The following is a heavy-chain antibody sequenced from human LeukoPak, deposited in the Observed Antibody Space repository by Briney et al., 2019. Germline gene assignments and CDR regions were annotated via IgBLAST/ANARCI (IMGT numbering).Heavy chain of an antibody. D-gene: IGHD3-22*01. CDR1: GGSISSSSYY. CDR3: AGQTQDFLYYFGI. J-gene: IGHJ3*02. CDR2: IYYSGST. Sequence: PSETLSLTCTVSGGSISSSSYYWGWIRQPPGKGLEWIGSIYYSGSTYYNPSLKSRVTISVDTSKNQFSLKLSSVTAADTAVYYCAGQTQDFLYYFGIWGQGTMVTVSS. V-gene: IGHV4-39*01.